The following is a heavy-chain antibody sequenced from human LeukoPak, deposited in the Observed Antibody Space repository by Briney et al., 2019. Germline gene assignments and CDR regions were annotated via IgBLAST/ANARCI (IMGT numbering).Heavy chain of an antibody. CDR2: MNPNSGNT. CDR1: GYTFTSYD. CDR3: ARGYCSGGSCYSGPYYYYGMDV. J-gene: IGHJ6*02. Sequence: EASVKVSCKASGYTFTSYDINCVRQATGQGLEWMGWMNPNSGNTGYAQKFQGRVTMTRNTSISTAYMELSSLRSEDTAVYYCARGYCSGGSCYSGPYYYYGMDVWGQGTTVTVSS. V-gene: IGHV1-8*01. D-gene: IGHD2-15*01.